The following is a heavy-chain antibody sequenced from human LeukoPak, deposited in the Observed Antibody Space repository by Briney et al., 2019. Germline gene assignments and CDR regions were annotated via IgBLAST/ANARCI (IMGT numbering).Heavy chain of an antibody. Sequence: GGSLRLSCAASGFTFSSYEMNWVRQAPGKGLEWVSAISGSGGSTYYADSVKGRFTISRDNSKNTLYLQMNSLRAADTAVYYCARDKGTSYLSFDYWGQGTLVTVSS. CDR2: ISGSGGST. J-gene: IGHJ4*02. D-gene: IGHD6-6*01. CDR3: ARDKGTSYLSFDY. CDR1: GFTFSSYE. V-gene: IGHV3-23*01.